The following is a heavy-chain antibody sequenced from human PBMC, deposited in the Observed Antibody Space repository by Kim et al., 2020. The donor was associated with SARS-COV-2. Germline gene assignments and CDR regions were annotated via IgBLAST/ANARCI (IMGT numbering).Heavy chain of an antibody. V-gene: IGHV3-15*01. J-gene: IGHJ4*02. Sequence: PVKGRFTISRDDSKNTLYLQMNSLKTEDTAVYYCTTRYYYDSSGYYNFDYWGQGTLVTVSS. CDR3: TTRYYYDSSGYYNFDY. D-gene: IGHD3-22*01.